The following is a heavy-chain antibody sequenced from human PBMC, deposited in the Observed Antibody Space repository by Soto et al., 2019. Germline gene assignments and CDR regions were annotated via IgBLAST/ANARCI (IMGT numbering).Heavy chain of an antibody. V-gene: IGHV1-69*13. CDR3: ARGSCSSTSCYKEYYFDL. J-gene: IGHJ4*02. CDR2: IIPMFGTS. D-gene: IGHD2-2*02. Sequence: AVKVSCKASGGTFSGYAISWVRQAPGQGLEWMGEIIPMFGTSNYAQKFQGRVTITADESTSTAYMELSSLRSEDTAVYYCARGSCSSTSCYKEYYFDLWGQGTLVTVSS. CDR1: GGTFSGYA.